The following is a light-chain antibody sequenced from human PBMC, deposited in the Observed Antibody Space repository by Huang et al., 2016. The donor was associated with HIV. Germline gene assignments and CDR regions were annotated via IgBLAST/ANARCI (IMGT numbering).Light chain of an antibody. CDR2: GAS. V-gene: IGKV3-20*01. J-gene: IGKJ5*01. Sequence: EIVLTQSPGTLSLSPGERATLACRASPSVSSAYLAWFQQKHGQAPMLLIYGASSRAAGMPDRFSGSGSGTDFSLTISRLEPEDFAVYFCQQYGSSPLITFGQGTRLEIK. CDR1: PSVSSAY. CDR3: QQYGSSPLIT.